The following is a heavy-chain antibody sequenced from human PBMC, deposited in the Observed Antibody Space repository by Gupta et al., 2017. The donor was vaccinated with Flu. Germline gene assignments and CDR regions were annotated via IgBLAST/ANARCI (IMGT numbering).Heavy chain of an antibody. D-gene: IGHD6-13*01. CDR1: GFTFSTHY. J-gene: IGHJ6*02. CDR3: AXGGDFSSSYQNYYYGMDV. V-gene: IGHV3-21*01. Sequence: EVLLVESGGGLVKPGGSLRLSCAASGFTFSTHYMNWVRQAPGKGLEWVSSISMSGSYIYYADSVKGRFTISRDNARNSLYLQMNSLRAEXTXVYYCAXGGDFSSSYQNYYYGMDVWGQGTTVTVSS. CDR2: ISMSGSYI.